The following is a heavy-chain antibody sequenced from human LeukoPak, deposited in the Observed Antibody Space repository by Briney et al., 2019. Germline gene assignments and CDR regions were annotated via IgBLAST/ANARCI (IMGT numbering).Heavy chain of an antibody. J-gene: IGHJ4*02. CDR3: ARHIADLGLDY. V-gene: IGHV5-51*01. Sequence: GESLKISCKGSGYSFSSSWIAWVRQMPGKGLEWMGIIYPGDSDTRYSPSFQGQVTISADKSISTAYLQWSSLKTSDTAMYYCARHIADLGLDYWGQGTLVTVSS. CDR1: GYSFSSSW. D-gene: IGHD6-13*01. CDR2: IYPGDSDT.